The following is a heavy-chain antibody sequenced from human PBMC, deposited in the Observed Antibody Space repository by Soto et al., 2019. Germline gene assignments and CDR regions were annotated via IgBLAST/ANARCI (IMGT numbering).Heavy chain of an antibody. D-gene: IGHD1-1*01. CDR3: AKDQEEGTAAPPVY. J-gene: IGHJ4*02. V-gene: IGHV3-30*18. CDR1: GFTFSSYG. Sequence: GGSLRLSCAASGFTFSSYGMHWVRQAPGKGLEWVAVISYDGSNKYYADSVKGRFTISRDNSKNTLYLQMNSLRAEDTAVYYCAKDQEEGTAAPPVYWGQGTLVTVSS. CDR2: ISYDGSNK.